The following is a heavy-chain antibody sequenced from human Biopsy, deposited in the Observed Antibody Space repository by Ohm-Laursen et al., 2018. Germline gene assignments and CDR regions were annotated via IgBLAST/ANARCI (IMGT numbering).Heavy chain of an antibody. D-gene: IGHD2-15*01. Sequence: SLRLSCAASGFTFSSYGMSWVRQAPGKGLEWVAVLNGSGSTTYYADSVKGRFTISRDNSKNTFYLQMNSLTAEDTAIYYCAKNLHGSNYLFDYWGQGTLVTVSS. CDR2: LNGSGSTT. CDR1: GFTFSSYG. V-gene: IGHV3-23*01. J-gene: IGHJ4*02. CDR3: AKNLHGSNYLFDY.